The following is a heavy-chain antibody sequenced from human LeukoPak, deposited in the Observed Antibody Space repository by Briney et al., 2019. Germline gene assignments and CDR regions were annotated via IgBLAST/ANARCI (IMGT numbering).Heavy chain of an antibody. Sequence: PSETLPLTCAVSGYSISSGDYWGWIRQPPGKGLEWIGSVYYSGSTHYNPSLKSRVTISVDRSRNQFSLRLSSVTAADTAVYYCARNSTVTSPSTGYFDYWGQGTLATVSS. D-gene: IGHD4-17*01. J-gene: IGHJ4*02. CDR2: VYYSGST. CDR3: ARNSTVTSPSTGYFDY. CDR1: GYSISSGDY. V-gene: IGHV4-38-2*01.